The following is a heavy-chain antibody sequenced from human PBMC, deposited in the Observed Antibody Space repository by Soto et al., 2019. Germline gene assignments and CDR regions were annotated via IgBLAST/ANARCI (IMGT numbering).Heavy chain of an antibody. Sequence: AGGSLRLSCAASGFTFSSYSMNWVRQAPGKGLEWVSSISSSSSYIYYADSVKGRFTISRDNAKNSLYLQMNSLRAEDTAVYYCARDDFPTHSLVGIQLWARYYYYYGMDVWGQGTTVTVSS. V-gene: IGHV3-21*01. CDR3: ARDDFPTHSLVGIQLWARYYYYYGMDV. CDR2: ISSSSSYI. J-gene: IGHJ6*02. CDR1: GFTFSSYS. D-gene: IGHD5-18*01.